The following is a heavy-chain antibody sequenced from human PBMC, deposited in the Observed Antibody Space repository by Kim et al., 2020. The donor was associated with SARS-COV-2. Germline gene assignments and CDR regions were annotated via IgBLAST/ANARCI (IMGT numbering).Heavy chain of an antibody. J-gene: IGHJ6*02. CDR3: AKDRDSSSWYSHYYYGMDV. V-gene: IGHV3-30*18. CDR2: ISYDGSNK. D-gene: IGHD6-13*01. Sequence: GGSLRLSCVASGFTFSSYGMPWVRQAPGKGLEWVAVISYDGSNKYYVDSVKGRFTISRDNSKNTLYLQMNSLRAEDTAVYYCAKDRDSSSWYSHYYYGMDVWRQGPTVTVSS. CDR1: GFTFSSYG.